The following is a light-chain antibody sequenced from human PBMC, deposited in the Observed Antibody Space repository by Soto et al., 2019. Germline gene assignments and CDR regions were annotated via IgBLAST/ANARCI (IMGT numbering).Light chain of an antibody. V-gene: IGLV2-8*01. CDR2: EVY. CDR1: SSDIGAYNF. J-gene: IGLJ1*01. Sequence: QSALTQPPSASGSPGQSVTISCTGSSSDIGAYNFVSWYQQHPGKAPKVIISEVYKRPTGVPLRFSASKSGNTASLPISGLLAEDEADYDCCPHAGSYTPFAFGSGHKLTVL. CDR3: CPHAGSYTPFA.